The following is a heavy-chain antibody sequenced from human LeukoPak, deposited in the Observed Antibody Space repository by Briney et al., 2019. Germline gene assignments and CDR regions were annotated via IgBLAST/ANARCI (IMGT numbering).Heavy chain of an antibody. V-gene: IGHV4-39*07. D-gene: IGHD5-18*01. CDR3: ARDREGQLWLLYWDY. CDR2: IYSSGFT. J-gene: IGHJ4*02. Sequence: SETLSLTCSVSGGSIRSSSYYWAWIRQPPGEGLERIGSIYSSGFTPYKPSLKSRLTISVDTSKNQFSLKLSSVTAADTAVYYCARDREGQLWLLYWDYWGQGTLVTVSS. CDR1: GGSIRSSSYY.